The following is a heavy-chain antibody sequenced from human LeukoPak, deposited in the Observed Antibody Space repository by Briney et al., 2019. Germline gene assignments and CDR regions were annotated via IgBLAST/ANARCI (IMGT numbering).Heavy chain of an antibody. Sequence: SVKVSCKASGGTFSSYAISWVRQAPGQGLEWMGRIIPISGIANYAQKFQGRVTITADKSTSTAYMELSSLRSEDTAVYYCARDYEYCGGDCSNRWDAFDIWGQGTMVTVSS. J-gene: IGHJ3*02. CDR1: GGTFSSYA. D-gene: IGHD2-21*02. CDR2: IIPISGIA. V-gene: IGHV1-69*04. CDR3: ARDYEYCGGDCSNRWDAFDI.